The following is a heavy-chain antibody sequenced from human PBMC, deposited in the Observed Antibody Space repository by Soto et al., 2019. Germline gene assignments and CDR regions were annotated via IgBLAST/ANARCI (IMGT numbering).Heavy chain of an antibody. CDR3: ARRVGAGVLDN. V-gene: IGHV1-46*01. Sequence: GASVKVSCKASRYTFSRYYIHWVRQAAGQGLEWMGVLNPNSGRTTHAQKFQGRVIMTRDTSTNIVYMEVSRLTSEDTAVYYCARRVGAGVLDNWGQGTLVTVSS. J-gene: IGHJ4*02. D-gene: IGHD1-26*01. CDR1: RYTFSRYY. CDR2: LNPNSGRT.